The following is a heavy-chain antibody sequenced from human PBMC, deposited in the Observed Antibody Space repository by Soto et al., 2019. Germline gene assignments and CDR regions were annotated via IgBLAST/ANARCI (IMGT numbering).Heavy chain of an antibody. J-gene: IGHJ4*02. V-gene: IGHV3-33*01. CDR3: ARFSVDPYYYDSSGLDY. D-gene: IGHD3-22*01. CDR2: IWYDGSNK. CDR1: GFTFSSYG. Sequence: PGGSLRLSCAASGFTFSSYGMHWVRQAPGKGLECVAVIWYDGSNKYYADSVKGRFTISRDNSKNTLYLQMNSLRAEDTAVYYCARFSVDPYYYDSSGLDYWGQGTLVTVSS.